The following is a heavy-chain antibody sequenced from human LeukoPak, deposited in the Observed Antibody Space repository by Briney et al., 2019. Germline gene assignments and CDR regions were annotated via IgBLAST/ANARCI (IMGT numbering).Heavy chain of an antibody. D-gene: IGHD4/OR15-4a*01. CDR1: GFTFSRYS. J-gene: IGHJ4*02. Sequence: GSLRLSCAASGFTFSRYSMNWVRQAPGKGLEWVSSISSSSNYIYYSDSVKGRFTISRDNSKNTLYLQMNSLRAEDTAVYYCARRAGAYSHPYDYWGQGTLVTVSS. V-gene: IGHV3-21*04. CDR3: ARRAGAYSHPYDY. CDR2: ISSSSNYI.